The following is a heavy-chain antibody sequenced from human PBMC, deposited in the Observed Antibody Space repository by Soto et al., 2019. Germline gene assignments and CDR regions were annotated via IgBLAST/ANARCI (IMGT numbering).Heavy chain of an antibody. CDR1: GFTFNRYS. CDR3: AREADFASSGYVLDY. J-gene: IGHJ4*02. Sequence: TGGSLRLSCAASGFTFNRYSMNWVHQAPGKGLEWVSSVTSSSSSMLYADSVKGRFTISRDDAKDSLFLQMNSLRADDTAVYYCAREADFASSGYVLDYWGQGTLVTVSS. CDR2: VTSSSSSM. V-gene: IGHV3-21*01. D-gene: IGHD3-22*01.